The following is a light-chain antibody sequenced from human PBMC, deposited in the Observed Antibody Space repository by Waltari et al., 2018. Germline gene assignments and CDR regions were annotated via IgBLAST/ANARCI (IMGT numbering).Light chain of an antibody. CDR3: GTWDNNLSAV. CDR2: GND. Sequence: QSVLTHPPSVSAPPGQKVTISRSGRISNFGNNYFSWYQQFPGAAPKVLIYGNDKRTTGIPDRFSGSKSGTSATLDITGLQTGDEADYYCGTWDNNLSAVFGGGTKVTVL. J-gene: IGLJ2*01. CDR1: ISNFGNNY. V-gene: IGLV1-51*02.